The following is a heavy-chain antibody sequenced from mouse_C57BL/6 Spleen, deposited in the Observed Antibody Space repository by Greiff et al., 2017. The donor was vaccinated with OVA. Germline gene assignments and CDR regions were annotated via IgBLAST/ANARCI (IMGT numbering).Heavy chain of an antibody. Sequence: VQLQQPGAELVKPGASVKLSCKASGYTFTSYWMHWVKQRPGQGLEWIGMIHPNSGSTNYNEKFKSKATLTVDKSSRTAYMQLRSLTSEDSAVYYCARSLAGAWYFDVWGTGTTVTVSS. V-gene: IGHV1-64*01. CDR2: IHPNSGST. CDR1: GYTFTSYW. CDR3: ARSLAGAWYFDV. D-gene: IGHD3-1*01. J-gene: IGHJ1*03.